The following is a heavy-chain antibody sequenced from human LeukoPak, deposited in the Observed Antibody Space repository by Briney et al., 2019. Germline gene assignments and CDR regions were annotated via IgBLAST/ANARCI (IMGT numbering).Heavy chain of an antibody. V-gene: IGHV1-18*04. J-gene: IGHJ4*02. CDR1: GYTFTSFY. CDR2: ISAYNGNT. D-gene: IGHD5-18*01. Sequence: ASVKVSCKASGYTFTSFYMQWVRQAPGQGLEWMGWISAYNGNTNYAQNLQDRVTMTRDTSTSTAYMELRSLRSDDTAVYYCARGKRDTYMAPGRYFDYWGQGTLVTVSS. CDR3: ARGKRDTYMAPGRYFDY.